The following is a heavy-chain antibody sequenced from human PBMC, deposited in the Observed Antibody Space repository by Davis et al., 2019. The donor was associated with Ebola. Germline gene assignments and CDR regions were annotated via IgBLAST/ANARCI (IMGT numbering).Heavy chain of an antibody. J-gene: IGHJ3*02. CDR1: GDSLSGFY. Sequence: SETLSLTCSVSGDSLSGFYWSWIRQTPGKGLEWIGYIYYTGRVEYNPSLKSRVTISVDTSKNQFSLKLSSVTAADTAVYYCARHGGRGDYFVDIWGQGTMVTVSS. V-gene: IGHV4-59*08. CDR2: IYYTGRV. CDR3: ARHGGRGDYFVDI. D-gene: IGHD4-17*01.